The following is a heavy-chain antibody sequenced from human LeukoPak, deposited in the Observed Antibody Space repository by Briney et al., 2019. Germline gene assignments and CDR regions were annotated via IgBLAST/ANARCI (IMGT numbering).Heavy chain of an antibody. CDR3: ALTMITDYFDY. D-gene: IGHD3-22*01. CDR1: GYTFTGYY. V-gene: IGHV1-2*06. J-gene: IGHJ4*02. Sequence: ASVKVSCKASGYTFTGYYMNWVRQAPGQGLEWMGRINPNSGGTNYAQKFQGRVTMTRDTSISTAYMELSRLRSDDTAVYYCALTMITDYFDYWGQGTLVTVSS. CDR2: INPNSGGT.